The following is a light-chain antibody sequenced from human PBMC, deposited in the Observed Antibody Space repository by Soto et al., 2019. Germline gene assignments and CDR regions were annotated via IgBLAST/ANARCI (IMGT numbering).Light chain of an antibody. J-gene: IGKJ1*01. CDR3: QQYNNWGT. Sequence: EIVMTQSPATLSVSPGERATLSCRASQSVNSNLAWYQQIPGQPPRLLIYGASTRATDIPARFSGSGSGTEFTLTISSLQSEDFAVYYCQQYNNWGTFGQGTKVEVK. CDR2: GAS. CDR1: QSVNSN. V-gene: IGKV3-15*01.